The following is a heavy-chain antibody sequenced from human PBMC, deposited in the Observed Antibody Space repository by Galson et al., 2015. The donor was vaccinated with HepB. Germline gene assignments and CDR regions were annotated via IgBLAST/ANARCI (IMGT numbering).Heavy chain of an antibody. CDR3: ARVGYSSSWYPWYFDY. CDR1: GFTFSSYG. J-gene: IGHJ4*02. CDR2: IWYDGSNK. V-gene: IGHV3-33*08. D-gene: IGHD6-13*01. Sequence: SLRLSCAASGFTFSSYGMHWVRQAPGKGLEWVAVIWYDGSNKYYADSVKGRFTISRDNSKNTLYLQMNSLRAEDTAVYYCARVGYSSSWYPWYFDYWGQGTLVTVSS.